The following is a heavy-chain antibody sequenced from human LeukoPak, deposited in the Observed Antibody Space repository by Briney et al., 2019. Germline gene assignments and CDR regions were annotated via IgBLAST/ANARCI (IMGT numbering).Heavy chain of an antibody. J-gene: IGHJ4*02. CDR2: ISGSGGST. V-gene: IGHV3-23*01. CDR3: AKVGRDDPYCSGGSCYFLYARTTVTTLFFFDY. Sequence: GGSLRLSCAASGFTFSSYAMSWVRQAPGKGLEWVSAISGSGGSTYYADSVKGRFTISRDNSKNTLYLQMNSLRAEDTAVYYCAKVGRDDPYCSGGSCYFLYARTTVTTLFFFDYWGQGTLVTVSS. CDR1: GFTFSSYA. D-gene: IGHD2-15*01.